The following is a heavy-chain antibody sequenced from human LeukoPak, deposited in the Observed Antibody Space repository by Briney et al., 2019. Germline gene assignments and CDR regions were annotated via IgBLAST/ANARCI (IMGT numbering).Heavy chain of an antibody. D-gene: IGHD4-17*01. V-gene: IGHV4-39*07. CDR1: GGSISSSSYY. CDR2: IYYSGST. J-gene: IGHJ4*02. CDR3: ARDVVYGDYTTGHY. Sequence: PSETLSLTCTVSGGSISSSSYYWGWIRQPPGKGLEWIVCIYYSGSTYYNPSLKSRVTISVDTSKNQFSLKLSSVTAADTAVYYCARDVVYGDYTTGHYWGQGTLVTVSS.